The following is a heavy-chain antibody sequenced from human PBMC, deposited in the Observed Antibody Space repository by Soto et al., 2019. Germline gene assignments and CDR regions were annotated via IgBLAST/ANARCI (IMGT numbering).Heavy chain of an antibody. V-gene: IGHV1-8*01. D-gene: IGHD3-3*01. J-gene: IGHJ4*02. Sequence: ASVKVSCKASGDTFTNYDIKWVRQATGQGLEWMGWMNPNSGNTGYAQKFQGRVTMTRNTSISTAYMELSSLRSEDTAVYYCAKLPIPDNYDFWSGYTGSFDYWGQGTLVTVSS. CDR2: MNPNSGNT. CDR1: GDTFTNYD. CDR3: AKLPIPDNYDFWSGYTGSFDY.